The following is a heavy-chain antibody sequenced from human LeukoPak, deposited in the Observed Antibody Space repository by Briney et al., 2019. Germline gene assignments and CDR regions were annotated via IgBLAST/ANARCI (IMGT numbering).Heavy chain of an antibody. D-gene: IGHD6-6*01. Sequence: SETLSLTCTVSGGSISNYYWTWIRQPAGKGLEWIGSIYNSGSTYYNPSLKSRVTISVDTSKNQFSLKLSSVTAADTAVYYCARLDISSSSETYYFDYWGQGTLVTVSS. CDR1: GGSISNYY. CDR2: IYNSGST. V-gene: IGHV4-4*07. CDR3: ARLDISSSSETYYFDY. J-gene: IGHJ4*02.